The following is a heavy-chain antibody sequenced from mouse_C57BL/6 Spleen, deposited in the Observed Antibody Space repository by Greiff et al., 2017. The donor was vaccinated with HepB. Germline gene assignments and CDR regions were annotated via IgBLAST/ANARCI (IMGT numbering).Heavy chain of an antibody. V-gene: IGHV6-3*01. CDR3: TDPGTRFAY. Sequence: EVKVEESGGGLVQPGGSMKLSCVASGFTLSDYWMNWVRQSPEKGLEWVAQIRLKSDNYATHYAESVKGRFTISRDDSKSSVYLQMNNLRAEDTGIYYCTDPGTRFAYWGQGTLVTVSA. D-gene: IGHD4-1*01. CDR2: IRLKSDNYAT. J-gene: IGHJ3*01. CDR1: GFTLSDYW.